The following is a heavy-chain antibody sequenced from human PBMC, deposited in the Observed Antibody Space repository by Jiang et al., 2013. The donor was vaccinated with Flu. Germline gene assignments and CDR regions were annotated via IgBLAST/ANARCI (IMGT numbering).Heavy chain of an antibody. J-gene: IGHJ3*02. CDR2: INHSGST. Sequence: LLKPSETLSLTCAVYGGSFSGYYWSWIRQPPGKGLEWIGEINHSGSTNYNPSLKSRVTISVDTSKNQFSLKLSSVTAADTAVYYCARPVVVTATNDAFDIWGQGTMVTVSS. CDR3: ARPVVVTATNDAFDI. V-gene: IGHV4-34*01. D-gene: IGHD2-21*02. CDR1: GGSFSGYY.